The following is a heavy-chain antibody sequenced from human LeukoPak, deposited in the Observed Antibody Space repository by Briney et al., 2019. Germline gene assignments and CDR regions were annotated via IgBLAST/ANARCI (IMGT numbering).Heavy chain of an antibody. CDR2: ISYDGSNK. D-gene: IGHD6-19*01. Sequence: GGSLRLSCAASGFTFSSYAMSWVRQAPGKGLEWVAVISYDGSNKYYADSVKGRFTISRDNSKNTLYLQMNSLRAEDTAVYYCAKSTVPRGSSGWYGVWGQGTLVTVSS. J-gene: IGHJ4*02. CDR1: GFTFSSYA. V-gene: IGHV3-30-3*01. CDR3: AKSTVPRGSSGWYGV.